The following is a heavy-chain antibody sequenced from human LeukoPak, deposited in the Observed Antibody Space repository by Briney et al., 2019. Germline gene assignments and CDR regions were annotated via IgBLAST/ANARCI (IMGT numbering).Heavy chain of an antibody. J-gene: IGHJ5*02. CDR2: IKQDGSEK. D-gene: IGHD5-24*01. CDR3: AREMATITSWFDP. CDR1: GFPFSSYW. V-gene: IGHV3-7*01. Sequence: PGGSLRLSCAASGFPFSSYWMSWVRQAPGKGLEWVANIKQDGSEKYYVDSVKGRFTISRDNAKNSLYLQMNSLRAEDTAVYYCAREMATITSWFDPWGQGTLVTVSS.